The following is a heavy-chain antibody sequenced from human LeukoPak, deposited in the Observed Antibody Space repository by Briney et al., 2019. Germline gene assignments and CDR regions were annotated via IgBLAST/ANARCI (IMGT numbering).Heavy chain of an antibody. CDR2: IKQDGSEK. Sequence: GGSLRLSCAASGFTVNSNCMSWVRQAPGKGLEWVANIKQDGSEKYYVNSVKGRFTISRDNAKNSLYLQMNSLRAEDTAIYYCAREDDWNYEDYWGQGTLVTVSS. CDR1: GFTVNSNC. V-gene: IGHV3-7*01. J-gene: IGHJ4*02. CDR3: AREDDWNYEDY. D-gene: IGHD1-7*01.